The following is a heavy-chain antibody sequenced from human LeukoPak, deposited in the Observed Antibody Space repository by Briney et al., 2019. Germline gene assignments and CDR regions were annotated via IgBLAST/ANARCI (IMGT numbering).Heavy chain of an antibody. CDR2: ISIYHGNT. V-gene: IGHV1-18*01. CDR1: GYTFKTYG. J-gene: IGHJ6*02. CDR3: AKEIIPAALTGAYGMDV. Sequence: ASVKVSCKASGYTFKTYGISWVRQAPGQGLEWRGWISIYHGNTNYAQTFQGRVTMTTDTSTSTAYMELRTLRSDDTGVYYCAKEIIPAALTGAYGMDVWGQGTTVTVSS. D-gene: IGHD2-2*01.